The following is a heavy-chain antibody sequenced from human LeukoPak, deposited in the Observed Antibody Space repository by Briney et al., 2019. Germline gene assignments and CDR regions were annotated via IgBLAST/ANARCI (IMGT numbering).Heavy chain of an antibody. D-gene: IGHD3-9*01. J-gene: IGHJ4*02. CDR3: AKDRNDILTGCFDY. Sequence: GGSLRLSCAASGFTFSSYSMNWVRQAPGKGLEWVSYISSSSSTIYYADSVKGRFTISRDNSKNTLYLQMNSLRAEDTAVYYCAKDRNDILTGCFDYWGQGTLVTVSS. CDR1: GFTFSSYS. CDR2: ISSSSSTI. V-gene: IGHV3-48*01.